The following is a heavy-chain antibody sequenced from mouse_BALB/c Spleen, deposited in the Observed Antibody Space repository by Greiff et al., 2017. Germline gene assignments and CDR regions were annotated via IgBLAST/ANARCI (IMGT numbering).Heavy chain of an antibody. CDR2: IYPGDGDT. V-gene: IGHV1-82*01. CDR3: ARSWYYGSSSAWIAY. CDR1: GYAFSSSW. D-gene: IGHD1-1*01. J-gene: IGHJ3*01. Sequence: QVQLQQSGPELVKPGASVKISCKASGYAFSSSWMNWVKQRPGQGLEWIGRIYPGDGDTNYNGKFKGKATLTADTSSSTAYMQLSSLTSVDSAVYCGARSWYYGSSSAWIAYWGQGTLVTVSA.